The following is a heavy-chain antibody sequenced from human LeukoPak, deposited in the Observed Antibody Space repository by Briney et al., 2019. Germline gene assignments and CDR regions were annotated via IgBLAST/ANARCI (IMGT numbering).Heavy chain of an antibody. CDR3: ATAATHGLYHFDY. Sequence: SVKVSCKASGFTFTTSAMQWVRQARGQRLEWIGWIVVGSGNTNYAQKFQERVTITRDMSTSTAYMYLSSLRYEDTAVYYCATAATHGLYHFDYWGQGTLVTVSS. D-gene: IGHD2-2*02. V-gene: IGHV1-58*02. CDR2: IVVGSGNT. CDR1: GFTFTTSA. J-gene: IGHJ4*02.